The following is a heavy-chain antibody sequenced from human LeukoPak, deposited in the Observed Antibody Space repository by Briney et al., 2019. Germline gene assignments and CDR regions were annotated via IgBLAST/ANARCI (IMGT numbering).Heavy chain of an antibody. Sequence: ASVKVSCKTSGYTVTGYYIHWVRQAPGQGLEWMGIINPGGGSTNYAQKFQGRVTMTRDTSTNTVYMELSSLRSEDTAVYYCARGPSITMVRGGQWYYYMGVWGKGTTVTISS. J-gene: IGHJ6*03. CDR1: GYTVTGYY. V-gene: IGHV1-46*01. CDR2: INPGGGST. D-gene: IGHD3-10*01. CDR3: ARGPSITMVRGGQWYYYMGV.